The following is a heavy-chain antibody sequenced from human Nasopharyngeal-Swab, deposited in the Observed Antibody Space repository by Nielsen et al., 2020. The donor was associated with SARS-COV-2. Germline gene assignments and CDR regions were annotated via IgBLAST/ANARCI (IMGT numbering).Heavy chain of an antibody. D-gene: IGHD4-23*01. CDR3: ARDRGSKDYGGKEAYWYFDL. CDR1: GFTFNNYW. V-gene: IGHV3-7*03. J-gene: IGHJ2*01. CDR2: IKQDDSEK. Sequence: GESLKISCAASGFTFNNYWMTWVRQAPGKGLEWVAKIKQDDSEKHYVDSVKGRFTISRDNAKNSLFLQMNSLRAEDTAVYYCARDRGSKDYGGKEAYWYFDLWGRGTLVTVSS.